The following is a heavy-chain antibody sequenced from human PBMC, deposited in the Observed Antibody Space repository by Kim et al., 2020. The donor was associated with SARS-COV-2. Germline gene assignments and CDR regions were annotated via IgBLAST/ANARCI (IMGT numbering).Heavy chain of an antibody. J-gene: IGHJ5*02. CDR3: AIPSDSRWLYWFDD. CDR1: DDTFGKYG. CDR2: ISAYRGDP. D-gene: IGHD2-2*01. V-gene: IGHV1-18*01. Sequence: ASVKVSCKASDDTFGKYGVSWMRQAPGQGLEWLGWISAYRGDPIYAQNFQGRLTMTIDTSTSTAYMHLTSLRSDDSAMYYCAIPSDSRWLYWFDDWGQGTLVTVSS.